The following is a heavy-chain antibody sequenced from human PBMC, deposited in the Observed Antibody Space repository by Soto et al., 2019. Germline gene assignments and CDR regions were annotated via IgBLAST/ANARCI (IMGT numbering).Heavy chain of an antibody. CDR3: ASLMSSGYYYGMDV. V-gene: IGHV1-69*02. CDR1: GGTFSSYT. Sequence: QVQLVQSGAEVKKPGSSVKVSCKGSGGTFSSYTISWVRQAPGQGLEWMGRIIPILGITKYAQKFQGRVTITADKSTSTAYMELCSLRSEDTAVYYCASLMSSGYYYGMDVWGQGTTVTVSS. CDR2: IIPILGIT. D-gene: IGHD3-10*01. J-gene: IGHJ6*02.